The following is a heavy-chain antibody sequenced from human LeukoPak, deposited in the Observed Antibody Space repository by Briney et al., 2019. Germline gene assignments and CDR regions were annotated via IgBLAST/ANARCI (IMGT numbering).Heavy chain of an antibody. CDR2: IYASGNT. J-gene: IGHJ6*03. CDR1: GGSISTYY. CDR3: ARDRGYYMDV. Sequence: AGTLSLTCTVSGGSISTYYWSCIRQPAGKGLEWIGRIYASGNTKYNPSLKSRVSMSVDTSKNQFSLKLNSVTAADTAVYYCARDRGYYMDVWGKGTTVTVSS. V-gene: IGHV4-4*07.